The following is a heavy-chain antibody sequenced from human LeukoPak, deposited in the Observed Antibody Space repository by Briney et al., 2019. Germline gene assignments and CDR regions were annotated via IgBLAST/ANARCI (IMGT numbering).Heavy chain of an antibody. CDR3: VGMDVTTGSFY. D-gene: IGHD3-22*01. V-gene: IGHV3-30*02. CDR2: IRYDESKK. J-gene: IGHJ4*02. CDR1: GFTFSGYG. Sequence: GGSLRLSCAASGFTFSGYGMHWGRQAPGKGLEWVTFIRYDESKKYYADSVKGRFTISRDNSKNTLYLQMNSLRPEDTALYYCVGMDVTTGSFYWGQGTLVTVSS.